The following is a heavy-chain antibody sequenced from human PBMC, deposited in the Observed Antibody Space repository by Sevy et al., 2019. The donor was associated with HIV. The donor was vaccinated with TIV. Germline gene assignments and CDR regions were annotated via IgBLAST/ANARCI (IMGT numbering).Heavy chain of an antibody. CDR3: ARDRNNYDSSGYPKGMDV. Sequence: ASVKVSCKASGYTFTRYGITWVRQAPGQGLEWMGWTSAYNGNTNYAQKDQGRVTMTTDISTSTAYMELRSLGSDDTAMYYCARDRNNYDSSGYPKGMDVWGQGTTVTVSS. J-gene: IGHJ6*02. D-gene: IGHD3-22*01. CDR2: TSAYNGNT. V-gene: IGHV1-18*01. CDR1: GYTFTRYG.